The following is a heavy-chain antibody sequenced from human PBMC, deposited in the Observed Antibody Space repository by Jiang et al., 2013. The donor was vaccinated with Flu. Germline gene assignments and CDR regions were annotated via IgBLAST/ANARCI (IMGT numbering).Heavy chain of an antibody. CDR1: GFTFSSYA. V-gene: IGHV3-64D*06. CDR3: VKVSRGCSGGSCYLGLGGYFDY. CDR2: ISSNGGST. Sequence: CSASGFTFSSYAMHWVRQAPGKGLEYVSAISSNGGSTYYADSVKGRFTISRDNSKNTLYLQMSSLRAEDTAVYYCVKVSRGCSGGSCYLGLGGYFDYWGQGTLVTVSS. D-gene: IGHD2-15*01. J-gene: IGHJ4*02.